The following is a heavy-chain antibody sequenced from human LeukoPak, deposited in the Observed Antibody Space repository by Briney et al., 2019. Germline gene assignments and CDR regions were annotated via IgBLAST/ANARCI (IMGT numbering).Heavy chain of an antibody. CDR2: IYYSGST. D-gene: IGHD6-19*01. Sequence: PSETLSLTCTVSGGSISSSSYYWGWIRQPPGKGLEWIGSIYYSGSTYYNPSLKSRVTISVDTSKNQFSLKLSSVTAADAAVYYCAADFIAVAEGYWGQGTLVTVSS. CDR1: GGSISSSSYY. CDR3: AADFIAVAEGY. V-gene: IGHV4-39*01. J-gene: IGHJ4*02.